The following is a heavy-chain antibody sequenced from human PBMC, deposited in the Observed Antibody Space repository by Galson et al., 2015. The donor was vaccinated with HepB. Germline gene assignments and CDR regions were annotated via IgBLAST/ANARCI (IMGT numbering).Heavy chain of an antibody. Sequence: SVKVSCKASGGTFSSYAISWVRQAPGQGLEWMGGIIPIFGTANYAQKFQGRVTITADESTSTAYMELSSLRSEDTAVYYCARGPFCSSTSCYRGYFQHWGQGTLVTVSS. V-gene: IGHV1-69*13. D-gene: IGHD2-2*02. CDR3: ARGPFCSSTSCYRGYFQH. J-gene: IGHJ1*01. CDR1: GGTFSSYA. CDR2: IIPIFGTA.